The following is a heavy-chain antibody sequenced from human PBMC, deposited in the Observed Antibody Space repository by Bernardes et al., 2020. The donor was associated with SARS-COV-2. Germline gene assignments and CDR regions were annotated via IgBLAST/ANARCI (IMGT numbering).Heavy chain of an antibody. CDR2: INGDGSSI. CDR1: GFTFSSYW. V-gene: IGHV3-74*01. CDR3: ARGSGNYYFDY. J-gene: IGHJ4*02. Sequence: GSVRLSCPASGFTFSSYWMHWVRLGPGKGPVWVSRINGDGSSINYADSVKGRFTISRDNARNTLYLEMNSLRAEDTAVYYCARGSGNYYFDYWSQGTLVTVSS. D-gene: IGHD1-26*01.